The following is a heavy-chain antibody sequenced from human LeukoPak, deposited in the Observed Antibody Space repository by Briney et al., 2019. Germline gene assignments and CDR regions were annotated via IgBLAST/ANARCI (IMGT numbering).Heavy chain of an antibody. J-gene: IGHJ4*02. CDR2: IYYSGST. V-gene: IGHV4-59*01. D-gene: IGHD3-10*01. Sequence: PETLSLTCTVSGGSISSYYWSWIRQPPGKGLEWIGYIYYSGSTNYNPSLKSRVTISVDTSKNQFSLKLSSVTAADTAVYYCARMVRGVSPPYFDYWGQGTLVTVSS. CDR1: GGSISSYY. CDR3: ARMVRGVSPPYFDY.